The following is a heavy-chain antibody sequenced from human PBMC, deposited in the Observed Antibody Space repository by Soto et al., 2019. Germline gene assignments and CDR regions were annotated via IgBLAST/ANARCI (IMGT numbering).Heavy chain of an antibody. J-gene: IGHJ4*02. D-gene: IGHD1-20*01. Sequence: LRLSCAVPGFPLETYGVTWVRQAPGKGLEWVSSISFSGDYIYYADAVKGRFTISRDNARNSLYLQMNRLGVEDTALYLCARANYNWIHEDWAKGTPVT. CDR2: ISFSGDYI. V-gene: IGHV3-21*01. CDR3: ARANYNWIHED. CDR1: GFPLETYG.